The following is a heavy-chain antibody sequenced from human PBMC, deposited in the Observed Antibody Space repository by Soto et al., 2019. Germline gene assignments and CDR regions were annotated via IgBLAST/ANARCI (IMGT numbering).Heavy chain of an antibody. CDR1: GGSIRSYY. CDR3: AARSLVVPAAMFDY. V-gene: IGHV4-59*01. J-gene: IGHJ4*02. Sequence: HVQLQESGPGLVKPSETLSLTCPVSGGSIRSYYWSWIRQPPGKGLEWIGYIYYSGSTNYNPSLKSRVTISVDTSKNQFTLKLSSVTAADTAAYYCAARSLVVPAAMFDYWGQGPLVTVSS. CDR2: IYYSGST. D-gene: IGHD2-2*01.